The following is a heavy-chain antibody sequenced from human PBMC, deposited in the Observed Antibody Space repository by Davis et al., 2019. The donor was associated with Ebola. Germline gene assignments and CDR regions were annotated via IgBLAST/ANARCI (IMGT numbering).Heavy chain of an antibody. CDR2: IYYSGST. CDR3: TNYYGSV. Sequence: SETLSLTCTVSGGSISSYYWSWIRQPPGKGLEWIGYIYYSGSTNYNPSLKSRVTISVDTSRNQFSLKLSSVTAADTAVYYCTNYYGSVWGQGTLVTVSS. CDR1: GGSISSYY. J-gene: IGHJ4*02. V-gene: IGHV4-59*01. D-gene: IGHD3-10*01.